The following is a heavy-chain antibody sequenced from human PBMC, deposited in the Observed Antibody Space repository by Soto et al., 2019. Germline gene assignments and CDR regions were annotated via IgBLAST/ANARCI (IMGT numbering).Heavy chain of an antibody. J-gene: IGHJ4*02. CDR1: GITFRSRA. CDR2: ITDTGGDS. Sequence: TGGSLRLSCVASGITFRSRAMSWVRQAPGEGLEWVSVITDTGGDSKYADSVRGRFTISRDDAKNSLYLEMNSLRAEDTAVYYCARESEDLTSNFDYWGQGTLVTVSS. V-gene: IGHV3-23*01. CDR3: ARESEDLTSNFDY.